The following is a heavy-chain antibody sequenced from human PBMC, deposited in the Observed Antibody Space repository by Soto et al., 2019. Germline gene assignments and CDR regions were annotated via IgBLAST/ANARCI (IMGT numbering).Heavy chain of an antibody. CDR3: ARTCSGGTCSFDY. Sequence: EVQLVESGGGLVQPGGSLRLSCAASGFTVSSNYMSWVRQAPGKGLEWVSVIYSGGSTYYADSVKGRFTSSRDNSENTLYLQMNSLRAADTAVYYCARTCSGGTCSFDYWGQGTLVTVSS. CDR2: IYSGGST. D-gene: IGHD2-15*01. CDR1: GFTVSSNY. J-gene: IGHJ4*02. V-gene: IGHV3-66*01.